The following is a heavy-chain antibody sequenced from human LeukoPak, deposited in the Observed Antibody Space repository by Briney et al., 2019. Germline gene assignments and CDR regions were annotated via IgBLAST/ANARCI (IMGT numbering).Heavy chain of an antibody. V-gene: IGHV4-4*07. J-gene: IGHJ6*03. CDR3: ARANAGLWFGVDYYYMDV. CDR1: GGSTSSYY. CDR2: IYTSGIISGNT. D-gene: IGHD3-10*01. Sequence: SETLSLTCTVSGGSTSSYYWSWIRQPPGKGLEWIGRIYTSGIISGNTNYNPSLKSRVTMSVDTSKNQFSLKLTSVTAADTAVYYCARANAGLWFGVDYYYMDVWGKGTTVTISS.